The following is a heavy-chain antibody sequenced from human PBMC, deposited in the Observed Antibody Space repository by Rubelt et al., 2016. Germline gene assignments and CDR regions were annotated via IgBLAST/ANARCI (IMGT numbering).Heavy chain of an antibody. CDR3: ARASTLFGHFDY. Sequence: QLQESGPGLVKPSETLSLNCTVSGGSISSRSYYWGWIRQSPGKGLEWIGGVYYSGRIYYNPSLKSRVTLSVDTSNNPFALKSGSVTTADTAVYYCARASTLFGHFDYWGQGTLVTVSS. J-gene: IGHJ4*02. CDR1: GGSISSRSYY. D-gene: IGHD3-10*02. CDR2: VYYSGRI. V-gene: IGHV4-39*02.